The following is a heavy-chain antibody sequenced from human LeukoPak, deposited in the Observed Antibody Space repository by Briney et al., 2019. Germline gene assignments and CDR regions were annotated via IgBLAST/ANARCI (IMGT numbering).Heavy chain of an antibody. CDR3: ARDIPSGFYTPDY. CDR1: GFTYRRYS. V-gene: IGHV3-7*03. D-gene: IGHD5-12*01. CDR2: IETDGDEK. Sequence: GGSLRLSCVASGFTYRRYSINWVRQAPGMGLEWVANIETDGDEKNYVDSVKGRFTISRDNAGNSLYLQMSSLRVEDTAVYYCARDIPSGFYTPDYWGRGTLVTVSS. J-gene: IGHJ4*02.